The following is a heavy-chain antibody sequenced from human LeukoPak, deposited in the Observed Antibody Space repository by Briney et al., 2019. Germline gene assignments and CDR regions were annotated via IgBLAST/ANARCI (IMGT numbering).Heavy chain of an antibody. D-gene: IGHD3-10*01. CDR3: ARVPVTMGYYGQKTFYGVDY. Sequence: GGSLRLSCTASGFTFSSYWMSWVRQAPGKGLEWVADIKQEGSEKYYVDSVKGRFTISRDKAKNSLYLQMKSLRVEDTAVVYCARVPVTMGYYGQKTFYGVDYWGQGALVTVSS. J-gene: IGHJ4*02. V-gene: IGHV3-7*01. CDR2: IKQEGSEK. CDR1: GFTFSSYW.